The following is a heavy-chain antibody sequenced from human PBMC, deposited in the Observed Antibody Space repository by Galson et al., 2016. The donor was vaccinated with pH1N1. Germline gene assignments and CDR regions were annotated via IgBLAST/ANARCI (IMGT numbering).Heavy chain of an antibody. D-gene: IGHD3-16*02. CDR1: GDSVSAKSVT. V-gene: IGHV6-1*01. J-gene: IGHJ4*02. CDR3: ARAKYDNLWGSYRLDY. Sequence: CAISGDSVSAKSVTWNWIRQSPSKGLEWLGRAYFRSQWHNDYAESLRGRLTVNADTSKNEFSLQLNSMTPEDTAVYYCARAKYDNLWGSYRLDYWGQGTLVTVSS. CDR2: AYFRSQWHN.